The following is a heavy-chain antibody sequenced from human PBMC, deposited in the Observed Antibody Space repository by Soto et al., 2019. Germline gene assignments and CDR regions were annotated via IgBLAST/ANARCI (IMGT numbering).Heavy chain of an antibody. D-gene: IGHD6-13*01. CDR1: GYTFTSYG. V-gene: IGHV1-18*04. CDR3: ARDGLAEPQLGPGSYYFGMDV. Sequence: QVQLVQSGAEVKKPGASVKVSCKASGYTFTSYGISWVRQAPGQGLEWMGWISAYNGNTNYAQKLQGRVTMTTEPSPSKAYLGPGRLRSDDTAVYYCARDGLAEPQLGPGSYYFGMDVWGQGTTVTVSS. J-gene: IGHJ6*02. CDR2: ISAYNGNT.